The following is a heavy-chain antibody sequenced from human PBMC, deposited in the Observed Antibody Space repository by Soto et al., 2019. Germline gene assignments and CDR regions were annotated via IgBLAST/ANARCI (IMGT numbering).Heavy chain of an antibody. J-gene: IGHJ4*02. Sequence: QVQLVQSGGEVRKPGASVKVSCKASGYIITSYGINWVRQAPGQGLEWMGWISTHNGDRKYAPKLQGRVTMTTDTSTSTAYMELRSLRSDDTAVYYCARDQVFEDSRGNLLGYWGQGTLVTVSS. V-gene: IGHV1-18*01. CDR2: ISTHNGDR. CDR3: ARDQVFEDSRGNLLGY. CDR1: GYIITSYG. D-gene: IGHD3-22*01.